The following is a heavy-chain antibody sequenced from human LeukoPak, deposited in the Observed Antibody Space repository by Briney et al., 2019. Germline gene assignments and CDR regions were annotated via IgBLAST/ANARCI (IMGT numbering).Heavy chain of an antibody. CDR1: GGSISSGGYY. D-gene: IGHD6-6*01. J-gene: IGHJ6*03. CDR2: IYHSGST. V-gene: IGHV4-30-2*01. Sequence: SETLSLTCTVSGGSISSGGYYWSWIRQPPGKGLEWMGYIYHSGSTYYNPSLKSRVTISVDRSKNQFSLKLSSVTDADTAVYYCARNKQLVLTYYYYYYMDVWGKGTTVTVSS. CDR3: ARNKQLVLTYYYYYYMDV.